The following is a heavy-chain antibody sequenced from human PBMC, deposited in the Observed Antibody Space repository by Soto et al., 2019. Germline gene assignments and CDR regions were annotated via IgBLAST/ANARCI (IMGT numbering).Heavy chain of an antibody. Sequence: SETLSLTCAVYGGSFSGYYWSWIRQPPGKGLEWIGEINHSGSTNYNPSLKSRVTISVDTSKNQFSLKLSSVTAADTAVYYCARQKLVPHSNWFDPWGQGTLVT. J-gene: IGHJ5*02. CDR1: GGSFSGYY. D-gene: IGHD3-9*01. CDR2: INHSGST. CDR3: ARQKLVPHSNWFDP. V-gene: IGHV4-34*01.